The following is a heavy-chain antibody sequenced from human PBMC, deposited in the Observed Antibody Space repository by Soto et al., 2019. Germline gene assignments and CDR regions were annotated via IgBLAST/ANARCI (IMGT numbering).Heavy chain of an antibody. V-gene: IGHV1-18*01. D-gene: IGHD4-17*01. Sequence: ASVQVSCKASGYTFTSYGISWVRQAPGQGLEWMGWISAYNGNTNYAQKLQGRGTMTTDTSTSTAYMELRSPRSDDTAVYYCARQPDDYGDSYYFDYWGQGTLVTVSS. CDR3: ARQPDDYGDSYYFDY. J-gene: IGHJ4*02. CDR1: GYTFTSYG. CDR2: ISAYNGNT.